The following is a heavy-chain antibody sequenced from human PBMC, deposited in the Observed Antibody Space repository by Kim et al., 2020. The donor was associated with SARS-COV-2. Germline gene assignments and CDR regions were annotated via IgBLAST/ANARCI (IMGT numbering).Heavy chain of an antibody. J-gene: IGHJ3*02. V-gene: IGHV1-69*01. Sequence: QKFQGRVTITADESTSTAYMELSSLRSEDTAVYYCARGAYCGGDCWLPPPNAFDIWGQGTMVTVSS. CDR3: ARGAYCGGDCWLPPPNAFDI. D-gene: IGHD2-21*02.